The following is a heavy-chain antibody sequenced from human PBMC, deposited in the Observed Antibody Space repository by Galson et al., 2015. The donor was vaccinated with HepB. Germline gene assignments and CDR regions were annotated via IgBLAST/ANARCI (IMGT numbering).Heavy chain of an antibody. J-gene: IGHJ4*02. Sequence: QSGAEVKKPGESLKISCKGFGYSFINSWVGWVRQMPGKGLEWMGIIYPADSDTRYSPSFQGQVTISADKSISTAYLQWSSLKASDTAMYFCARVGYSGYEFHYWGQGTLVTVSS. CDR2: IYPADSDT. CDR1: GYSFINSW. CDR3: ARVGYSGYEFHY. V-gene: IGHV5-51*03. D-gene: IGHD5-12*01.